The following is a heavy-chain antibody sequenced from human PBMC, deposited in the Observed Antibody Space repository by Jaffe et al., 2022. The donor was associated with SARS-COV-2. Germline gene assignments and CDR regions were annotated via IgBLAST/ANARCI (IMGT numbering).Heavy chain of an antibody. V-gene: IGHV3-48*01. CDR2: ISASSTTM. CDR1: AFPFRSYS. CDR3: ARSQSLGEGGDRSNRYFDL. Sequence: EVQLVESGGGLVQPGGSLRLSCAASAFPFRSYSMNWVRQAPGKGLEWVSYISASSTTMSYADSVKGRFTISRDNAKNSLYLLMNSLRAEDTAVYYCARSQSLGEGGDRSNRYFDLWGRGTLVTVSS. D-gene: IGHD2-21*02. J-gene: IGHJ2*01.